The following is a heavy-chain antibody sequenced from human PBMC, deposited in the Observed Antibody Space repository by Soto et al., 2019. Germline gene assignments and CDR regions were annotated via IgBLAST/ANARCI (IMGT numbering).Heavy chain of an antibody. Sequence: VHLLESGGGLVQPGGSLRLSCAASGFIFSDHGMSWVRQAPGKGQEWVSAIAGSVGSTYYADSVKGRFTISRDNSKNMLYLQMDSLGAEDTAVYYCAKDRTIASRNFDDWGQGVLVTVSS. V-gene: IGHV3-23*01. CDR1: GFIFSDHG. CDR3: AKDRTIASRNFDD. J-gene: IGHJ4*02. CDR2: IAGSVGST. D-gene: IGHD6-6*01.